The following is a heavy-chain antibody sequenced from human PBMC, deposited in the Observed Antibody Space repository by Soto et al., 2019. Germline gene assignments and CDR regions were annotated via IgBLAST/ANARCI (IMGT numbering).Heavy chain of an antibody. Sequence: QVQLVQSGAEVKQPGSSVKVSCKASGGTFSSYTISWVRQAPGQGLEWMGRIIPILGIANYAQKFQGRVTITADKSTSTAYMELSSLRSEDTAVYYCARDSGGNSYYYYGMDVWGQGTTVTVSS. CDR3: ARDSGGNSYYYYGMDV. CDR1: GGTFSSYT. V-gene: IGHV1-69*08. CDR2: IIPILGIA. J-gene: IGHJ6*02. D-gene: IGHD2-21*02.